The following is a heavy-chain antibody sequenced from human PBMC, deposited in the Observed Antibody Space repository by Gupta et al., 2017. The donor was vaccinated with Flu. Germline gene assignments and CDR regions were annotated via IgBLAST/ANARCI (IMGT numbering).Heavy chain of an antibody. V-gene: IGHV3-23*01. D-gene: IGHD3-10*01. Sequence: EVQLLESEGGLVVRGGYPRLSCVASGFTFSNYAMTGVREAPGKGLEWVSTLSSYVGDRYYASAVGGRFTISRDDSRNTLYRQMNALRADDTAVYYCARDSRGDEKDDWGRGARGTVSS. CDR3: ARDSRGDEKDD. CDR2: LSSYVGDR. J-gene: IGHJ4*01. CDR1: GFTFSNYA.